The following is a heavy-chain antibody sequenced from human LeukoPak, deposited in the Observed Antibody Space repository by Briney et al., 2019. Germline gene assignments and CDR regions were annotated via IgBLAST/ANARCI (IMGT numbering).Heavy chain of an antibody. Sequence: ASVKVSCKASGHTFTSYYMHWVRQAPGQGLEWMGIINPSGGSTSYAQKFQGRVTMTRDTSTSTVYMELSSLRSEDTAVYYCASSITGSVDYYDSSGFDYWGQGTLVTVSS. J-gene: IGHJ4*02. CDR2: INPSGGST. CDR1: GHTFTSYY. D-gene: IGHD3-22*01. CDR3: ASSITGSVDYYDSSGFDY. V-gene: IGHV1-46*01.